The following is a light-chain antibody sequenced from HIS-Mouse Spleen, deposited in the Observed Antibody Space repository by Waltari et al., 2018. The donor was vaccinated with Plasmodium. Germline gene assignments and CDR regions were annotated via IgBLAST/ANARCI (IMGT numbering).Light chain of an antibody. V-gene: IGKV3-20*01. Sequence: EIVLTQSPGTLSLSQGESATLSCRASQSVSSSYLAWYQQKPGQAPRLLIYGASSRATGIPDRFSGSGSGTDFTLTISRLEPEDFAVYYCQQYGSSGTFGQGTKVEIK. CDR3: QQYGSSGT. CDR1: QSVSSSY. J-gene: IGKJ1*01. CDR2: GAS.